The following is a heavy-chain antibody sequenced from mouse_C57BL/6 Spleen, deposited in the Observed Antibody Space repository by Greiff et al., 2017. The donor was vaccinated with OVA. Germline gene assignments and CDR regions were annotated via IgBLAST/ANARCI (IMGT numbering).Heavy chain of an antibody. CDR1: GYTFTSYW. Sequence: VQLQQPGAELVMPGASVKLSCKASGYTFTSYWMHWVKQRPGQGLEWIGEIDPSDSYTNYNQKFKGKSTLTVDKSSSTAYMQLSSLTSEDSAVYYCARYYGSRKYFDVWGTGTTVTVSS. V-gene: IGHV1-69*01. CDR3: ARYYGSRKYFDV. D-gene: IGHD1-1*01. CDR2: IDPSDSYT. J-gene: IGHJ1*03.